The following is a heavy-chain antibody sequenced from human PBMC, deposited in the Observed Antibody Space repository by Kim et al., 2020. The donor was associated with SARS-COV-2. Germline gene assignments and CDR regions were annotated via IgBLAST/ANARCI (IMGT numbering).Heavy chain of an antibody. J-gene: IGHJ5*02. CDR1: GGSISSNNFY. V-gene: IGHV4-39*01. CDR2: IYYSGST. Sequence: SETLSLTCTVSGGSISSNNFYWGWIRQPPGKGLEWIGNIYYSGSTYYNPSLKSRVTISVDTSKNQFSLKLSSVTAADTAVYYCARRGGYSGFDARFDPWGQGTLVTVSS. D-gene: IGHD5-12*01. CDR3: ARRGGYSGFDARFDP.